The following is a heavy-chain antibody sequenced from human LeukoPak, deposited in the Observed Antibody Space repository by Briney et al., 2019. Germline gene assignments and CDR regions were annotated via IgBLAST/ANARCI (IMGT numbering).Heavy chain of an antibody. Sequence: GGSLRLSCATSGFTFSDYGVHWVRRPPGMGLEWVAVIWYDGSNKYYADSVKGRFTISRDNSKNTLYLQMNSLRAEDTAVYYCARPRSSWWDFDYWGQGTLVTVSS. V-gene: IGHV3-33*01. CDR1: GFTFSDYG. D-gene: IGHD6-13*01. CDR3: ARPRSSWWDFDY. CDR2: IWYDGSNK. J-gene: IGHJ4*02.